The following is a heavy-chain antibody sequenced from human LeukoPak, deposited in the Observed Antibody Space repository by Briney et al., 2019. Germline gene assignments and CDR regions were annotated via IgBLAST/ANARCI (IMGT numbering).Heavy chain of an antibody. Sequence: SETLSLTCAVYGGSFSGYYWSWIRQPPGKGLEWIGEINHSGSTNYNPSLKSRVTISIDTSKNQFSLKVSSVTAADTAVYYCARAPHFFDARGSRYYFDSWGQGALVTVSS. CDR1: GGSFSGYY. D-gene: IGHD3-10*01. CDR3: ARAPHFFDARGSRYYFDS. J-gene: IGHJ4*02. CDR2: INHSGST. V-gene: IGHV4-34*01.